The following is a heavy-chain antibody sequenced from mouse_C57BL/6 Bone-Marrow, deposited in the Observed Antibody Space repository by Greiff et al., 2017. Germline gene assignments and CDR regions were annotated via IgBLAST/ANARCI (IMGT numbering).Heavy chain of an antibody. J-gene: IGHJ1*03. Sequence: EVQLQESGGGLVQPGGSMKLSCVASGFTFSNYWMNWVRQSPEKGLEWVAQIRLKSDNYATHYAESVKGRFTISRDDSKSSVYLQMNNLRAEDTGIYYCTEIGYYGSSPRWYFDVWGTGTTVTVSS. CDR1: GFTFSNYW. V-gene: IGHV6-3*01. CDR2: IRLKSDNYAT. CDR3: TEIGYYGSSPRWYFDV. D-gene: IGHD1-1*01.